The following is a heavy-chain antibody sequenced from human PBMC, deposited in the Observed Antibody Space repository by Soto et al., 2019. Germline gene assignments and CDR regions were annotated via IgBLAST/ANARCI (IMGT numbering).Heavy chain of an antibody. CDR3: AKTWAKKVAATRGFDF. CDR1: GFIFSNYG. CDR2: ISYDGSDK. V-gene: IGHV3-30*18. D-gene: IGHD6-19*01. Sequence: QVQLVESGGGVVQPGRSLRLSCAASGFIFSNYGMHWVRQAPGKGLEWVAVISYDGSDKYYADSVKGRFTISRDNSKNTLYLQMNSLRAEDTAVYYCAKTWAKKVAATRGFDFWGQGTLVTVSS. J-gene: IGHJ4*02.